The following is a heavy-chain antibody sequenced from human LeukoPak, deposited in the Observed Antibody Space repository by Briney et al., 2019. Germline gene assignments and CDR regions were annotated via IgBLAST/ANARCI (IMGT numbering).Heavy chain of an antibody. J-gene: IGHJ5*02. CDR1: GYTFTDYY. Sequence: ASVKVSCKGSGYTFTDYYIHWVRQVPGQGLEWIGWVKPDSGASNFAQTFQGRVTMTRDTSITTAYMELSSLTSDDTALYYCATKRVGHYFGFDPWGQGTLVTVSS. D-gene: IGHD2/OR15-2a*01. CDR2: VKPDSGAS. CDR3: ATKRVGHYFGFDP. V-gene: IGHV1-2*02.